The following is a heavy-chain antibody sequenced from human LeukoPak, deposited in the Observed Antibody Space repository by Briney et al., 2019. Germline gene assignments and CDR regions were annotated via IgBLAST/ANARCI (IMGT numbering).Heavy chain of an antibody. V-gene: IGHV3-7*01. J-gene: IGHJ6*03. CDR1: GFTFSSYW. CDR2: IKQDGSEK. D-gene: IGHD3-10*01. CDR3: ARDLATSGKYYYYYYMDV. Sequence: GGSLRLSCAASGFTFSSYWMSWVRQAPGKGLEWVANIKQDGSEKYYVDSVKDRFTISRDNAKNSLYLQMNSLRAEDTAVYYCARDLATSGKYYYYYYMDVWGKGTTVTVSS.